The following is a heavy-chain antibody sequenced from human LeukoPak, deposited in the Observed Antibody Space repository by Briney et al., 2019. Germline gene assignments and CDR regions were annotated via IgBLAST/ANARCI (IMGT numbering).Heavy chain of an antibody. J-gene: IGHJ4*02. CDR3: ARDLVIIDYGDYSDY. D-gene: IGHD4-17*01. V-gene: IGHV1-18*01. CDR1: GYTFTSYG. CDR2: ISAYNGNT. Sequence: ASVKVSCKASGYTFTSYGISWVRQAPGQGLEWMGWISAYNGNTNYVQKLQGRVTMTTDTSTSTAYMELRSLRSDDTAVYYCARDLVIIDYGDYSDYWGQGTLVTVSS.